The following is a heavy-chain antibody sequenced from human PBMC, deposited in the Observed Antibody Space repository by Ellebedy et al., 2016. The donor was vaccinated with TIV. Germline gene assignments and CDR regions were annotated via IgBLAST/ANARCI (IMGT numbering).Heavy chain of an antibody. CDR3: ARVKPIIAAAGPAFDY. J-gene: IGHJ4*02. V-gene: IGHV3-21*01. CDR1: GFTFSSYS. D-gene: IGHD6-13*01. CDR2: ISSSSSYI. Sequence: GESLKISXAASGFTFSSYSMNWVRQAPGKGLEWVSSISSSSSYIYDADSLKGRFTISRDNAKNLLFLQMNSLRAEDTAVYYCARVKPIIAAAGPAFDYWGQGTLVTVSS.